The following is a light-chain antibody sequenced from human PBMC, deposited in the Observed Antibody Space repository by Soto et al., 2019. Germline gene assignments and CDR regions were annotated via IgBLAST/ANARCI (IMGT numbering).Light chain of an antibody. J-gene: IGLJ1*01. CDR3: SSFTGTTTLDV. CDR1: SSDIGDYNF. Sequence: QSALTQPPSASGSPGQSVTISCTGTSSDIGDYNFVSWYQHHPGKAPKLIIYEVTKRPSGVPDRFSGSKSGNTASLTVSGLQAEDEADYYCSSFTGTTTLDVFGTGTQLTVL. V-gene: IGLV2-8*01. CDR2: EVT.